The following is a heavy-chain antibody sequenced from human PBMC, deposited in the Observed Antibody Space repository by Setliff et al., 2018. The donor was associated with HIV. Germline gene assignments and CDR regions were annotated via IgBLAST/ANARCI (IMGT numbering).Heavy chain of an antibody. V-gene: IGHV1-3*03. J-gene: IGHJ4*02. Sequence: ASVKVSCKASEYTFATYAIHWVRQAPGQGLQWMGWIDPNSGYTEYSEEYQGRLTFTRDTSASTAYMDLSSLRSEDTAVYYCASGSHGEGATDYWGLGTLVTVSS. CDR1: EYTFATYA. CDR3: ASGSHGEGATDY. CDR2: IDPNSGYT. D-gene: IGHD1-26*01.